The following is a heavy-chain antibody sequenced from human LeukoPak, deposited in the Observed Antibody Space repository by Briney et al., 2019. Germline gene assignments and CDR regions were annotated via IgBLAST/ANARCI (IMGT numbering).Heavy chain of an antibody. CDR2: ISSSSTYI. CDR3: AKSLYDSSGYYYRTLTTHDAFDI. V-gene: IGHV3-21*04. J-gene: IGHJ3*02. D-gene: IGHD3-22*01. Sequence: PGGSLRLSCAASGFTFSSYSMNWVRQAPGKGLEWVSSISSSSTYIHYADSVKGRFTISRDNAKKSLYLQMNSLRAEDTAVYYCAKSLYDSSGYYYRTLTTHDAFDIWGQGTMVTVSS. CDR1: GFTFSSYS.